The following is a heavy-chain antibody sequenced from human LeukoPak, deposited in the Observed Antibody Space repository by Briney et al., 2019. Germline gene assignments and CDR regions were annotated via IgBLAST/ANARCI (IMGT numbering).Heavy chain of an antibody. D-gene: IGHD2-21*01. CDR2: IYYSGST. V-gene: IGHV4-59*01. CDR3: ARGGRTDWFYYYGMDV. Sequence: SETLSLTCTVSGGSISSYYWSWIRQPPGKGLEWIGYIYYSGSTNYNPSLKSRVTISVDMSKNQFSLKLSSVTAADTAVYYCARGGRTDWFYYYGMDVWGQGTTVTVSS. CDR1: GGSISSYY. J-gene: IGHJ6*02.